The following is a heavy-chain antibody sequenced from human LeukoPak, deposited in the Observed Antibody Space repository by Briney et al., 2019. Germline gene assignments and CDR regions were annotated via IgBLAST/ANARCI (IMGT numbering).Heavy chain of an antibody. CDR3: AREGGSSYSRPFDY. D-gene: IGHD5-18*01. CDR1: GFTFSSYW. CDR2: ISSSSSYI. J-gene: IGHJ4*02. Sequence: GGSLRLSCAASGFTFSSYWMHWVRQAPGKGLEWVSSISSSSSYIYYADSVKGRFTISRDNSKNTLYLQMNSLRPEDTAVYYCAREGGSSYSRPFDYWGQGTQVTVSS. V-gene: IGHV3-21*04.